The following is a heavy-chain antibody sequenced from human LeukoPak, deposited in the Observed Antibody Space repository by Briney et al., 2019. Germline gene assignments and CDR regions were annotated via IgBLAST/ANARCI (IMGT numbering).Heavy chain of an antibody. CDR2: INQDGSDK. J-gene: IGHJ6*02. D-gene: IGHD6-19*01. Sequence: GGSLRLSCAASAFTFSTYWMTWVRQAPGKGLEWVANINQDGSDKYYVDSVKGRFTISRGNAQNSLYLQMNGLRAGDTAVYYCARLSSYYYGMDVWGQGTTVTVSS. CDR3: ARLSSYYYGMDV. CDR1: AFTFSTYW. V-gene: IGHV3-7*01.